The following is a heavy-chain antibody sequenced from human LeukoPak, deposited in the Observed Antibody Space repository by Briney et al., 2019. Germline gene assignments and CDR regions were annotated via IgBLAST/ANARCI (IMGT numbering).Heavy chain of an antibody. CDR3: ATRGEYDILTGYSGYFDY. V-gene: IGHV1-2*02. Sequence: ASVKVSCKASGYTFTGYYMHWVRQAPGQGLEWMGWINPNSGGTNYAQKLQGRVTMTTDTSTSTAYMELRSLRSDDTAVYYCATRGEYDILTGYSGYFDYWGQGTLVTVSS. J-gene: IGHJ4*02. D-gene: IGHD3-9*01. CDR1: GYTFTGYY. CDR2: INPNSGGT.